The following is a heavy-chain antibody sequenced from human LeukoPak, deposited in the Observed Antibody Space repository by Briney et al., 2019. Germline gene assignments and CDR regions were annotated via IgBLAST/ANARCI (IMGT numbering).Heavy chain of an antibody. J-gene: IGHJ4*02. CDR2: IYYSGST. Sequence: SETLSLTCTVSGGSISSSSYYWGWIRQPPGKGLEWIGSIYYSGSTYYNPPLKSRVTISVDTSKNQFSLKLSSVTAADTAVYYCARQVSADVLRFLEWLFYYFDYWGQGTLVTVSS. CDR1: GGSISSSSYY. V-gene: IGHV4-39*01. CDR3: ARQVSADVLRFLEWLFYYFDY. D-gene: IGHD3-3*01.